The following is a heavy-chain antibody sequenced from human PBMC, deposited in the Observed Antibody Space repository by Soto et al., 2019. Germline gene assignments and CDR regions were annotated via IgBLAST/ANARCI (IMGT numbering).Heavy chain of an antibody. CDR2: IYYMGTS. Sequence: QVQLQESGPGLVKPSQTLSLTCTVSGASISSGGYYWGWIRQHPGKGLEWLGFIYYMGTSYYNPSLESRIILSVDTSKNHFSLNLTSVTAADTAVYYCARVLRDVLSDRYYWYFDLWGRGTLVTVSS. J-gene: IGHJ2*01. CDR1: GASISSGGYY. CDR3: ARVLRDVLSDRYYWYFDL. D-gene: IGHD3-16*02. V-gene: IGHV4-31*03.